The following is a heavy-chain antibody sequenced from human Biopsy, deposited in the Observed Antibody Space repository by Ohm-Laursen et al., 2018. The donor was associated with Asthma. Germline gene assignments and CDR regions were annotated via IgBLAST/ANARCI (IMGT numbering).Heavy chain of an antibody. D-gene: IGHD4-17*01. CDR1: GYSLTDLS. Sequence: GASVSASCQMSGYSLTDLSMHWVRQAPGEGLGWMGGHAHEEGGTVNARRFQGRVTMTEDTSTDTAYMELSSLSSDDTAVYYCASDFPKDYVRYNFQFWGQGTLVTVSS. J-gene: IGHJ4*02. CDR3: ASDFPKDYVRYNFQF. CDR2: HAHEEGGT. V-gene: IGHV1-24*01.